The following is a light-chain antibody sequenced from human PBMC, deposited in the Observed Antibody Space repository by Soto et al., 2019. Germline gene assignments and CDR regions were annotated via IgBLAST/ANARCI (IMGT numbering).Light chain of an antibody. J-gene: IGLJ2*01. V-gene: IGLV2-14*01. CDR2: DVN. CDR1: SSDVGGYDF. Sequence: QSALTQPASVSGSPGQSIAISCTGTSSDVGGYDFVSWYQQHRGKAPILVIYDVNNRPSGVSSRFSGSKSGDTASLTISGLQAEDEADYYCSSYTGSSTHVVFGGGTKLTVL. CDR3: SSYTGSSTHVV.